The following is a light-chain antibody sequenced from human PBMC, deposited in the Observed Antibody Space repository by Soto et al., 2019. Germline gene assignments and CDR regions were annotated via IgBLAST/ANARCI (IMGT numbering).Light chain of an antibody. CDR1: DRDIGGYNY. Sequence: QSALTQPASVSWSPGQSITISCTGTDRDIGGYNYVSWYQHHPGKVPKLMIHDVSLRPSGVSSRFSGSKSGNTASLTISGLQTEDESDYFCSSYTSSGTVLFAGGTKLTLL. CDR3: SSYTSSGTVL. V-gene: IGLV2-14*03. CDR2: DVS. J-gene: IGLJ2*01.